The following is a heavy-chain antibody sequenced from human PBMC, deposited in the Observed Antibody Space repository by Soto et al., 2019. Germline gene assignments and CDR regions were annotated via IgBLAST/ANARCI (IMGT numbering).Heavy chain of an antibody. CDR2: INPNSGGT. CDR1: GYTFTGYY. J-gene: IGHJ6*02. Sequence: ASVKVSCKASGYTFTGYYMHWVRQAPGQGLEWMGWINPNSGGTNYAQKFQGWVTMTRDTSISTAYMELSRLRSDDTAVYYCARDQLGLVRGITYYYYGMDVWGQGTTVTVSS. V-gene: IGHV1-2*04. CDR3: ARDQLGLVRGITYYYYGMDV. D-gene: IGHD3-10*01.